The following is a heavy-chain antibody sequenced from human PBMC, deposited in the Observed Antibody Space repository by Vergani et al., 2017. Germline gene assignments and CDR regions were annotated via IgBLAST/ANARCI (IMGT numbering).Heavy chain of an antibody. Sequence: QVQLVQSGAEVKKPGSSVKVSCKASGGTFSSYAISWVRPAPGQGLEWMGGIIPIFGTANYAQTFQGRVTITADESTSTAYMELSSLRSEDTAVYYCASPPPHYGGAPPPVRYYYYYMDVWGKGTTVTVSS. J-gene: IGHJ6*03. V-gene: IGHV1-69*01. CDR2: IIPIFGTA. D-gene: IGHD4-23*01. CDR1: GGTFSSYA. CDR3: ASPPPHYGGAPPPVRYYYYYMDV.